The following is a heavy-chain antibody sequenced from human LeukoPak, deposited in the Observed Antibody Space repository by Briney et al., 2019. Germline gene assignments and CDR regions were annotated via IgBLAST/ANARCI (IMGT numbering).Heavy chain of an antibody. CDR1: GFTFDDYA. Sequence: PGRCLRLSCAASGFTFDDYAMHWVRHAPGKGLEWVSGISWNSGSIGYADSVKGRFTISRDNAKNSLYLQMNSLRAEDTALYYCAKVGGSSDYWGQGTLVTVSS. D-gene: IGHD1-26*01. J-gene: IGHJ4*02. CDR3: AKVGGSSDY. CDR2: ISWNSGSI. V-gene: IGHV3-9*01.